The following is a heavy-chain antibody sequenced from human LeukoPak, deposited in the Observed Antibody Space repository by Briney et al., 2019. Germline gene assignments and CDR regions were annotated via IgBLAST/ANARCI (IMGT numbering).Heavy chain of an antibody. CDR2: LYHSGDT. CDR1: AYSISSGYY. D-gene: IGHD1-26*01. J-gene: IGHJ3*02. CDR3: AGTYSLYDPFDI. Sequence: SETLSLTCTVSAYSISSGYYWAWIRQPPGRGLEWIGHLYHSGDTYYNPSLKSRVAISVDTSENQFSLKLSSVTAADTAVYYCAGTYSLYDPFDIWAQGTMVTVSS. V-gene: IGHV4-38-2*02.